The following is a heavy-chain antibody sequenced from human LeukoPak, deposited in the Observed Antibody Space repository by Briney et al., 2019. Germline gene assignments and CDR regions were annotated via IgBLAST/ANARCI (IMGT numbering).Heavy chain of an antibody. Sequence: ASVKVSCKASGYTFTGYYMHWVRQAPGQGLEWMGWINPNSGGTNYAQKFQGRVTMTRDTSISTAYMELSRLRSDDTAVYYCARVGLNSSSWKYYFDYWGQGTLVTVSS. V-gene: IGHV1-2*02. CDR3: ARVGLNSSSWKYYFDY. CDR2: INPNSGGT. J-gene: IGHJ4*02. D-gene: IGHD6-13*01. CDR1: GYTFTGYY.